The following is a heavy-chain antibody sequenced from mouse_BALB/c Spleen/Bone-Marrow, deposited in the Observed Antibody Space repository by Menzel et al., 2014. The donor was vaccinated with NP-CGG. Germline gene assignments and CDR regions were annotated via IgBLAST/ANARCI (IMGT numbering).Heavy chain of an antibody. CDR1: GYTFTSYV. D-gene: IGHD3-2*01. CDR3: ARPRQLGLPYCCDY. V-gene: IGHV1-14*01. Sequence: VQLQQSGPELVKPGASVKMSCKASGYTFTSYVMHWVKQKPGQGLEWIGYINPYNDGTKYNEKFKGKATLTSDKSSSTAYMELSSLTSEDSAVYYCARPRQLGLPYCCDYWGQGTTLTVSS. J-gene: IGHJ2*01. CDR2: INPYNDGT.